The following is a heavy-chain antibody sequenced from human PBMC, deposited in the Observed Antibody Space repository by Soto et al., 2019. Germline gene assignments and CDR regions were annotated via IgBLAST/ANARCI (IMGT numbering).Heavy chain of an antibody. J-gene: IGHJ4*02. V-gene: IGHV4-31*03. CDR2: IYYSGST. CDR3: ARDGLEYCTNGVCYTAPDY. Sequence: SVTLSLTCTVSGGSISSGGYYWSWIRQHPGKSLEWIGYIYYSGSTYYNPSLKSRVTISVDTSKNQFSLKLSSVTAADTAVYYCARDGLEYCTNGVCYTAPDYWGQGTLVTVSS. D-gene: IGHD2-8*01. CDR1: GGSISSGGYY.